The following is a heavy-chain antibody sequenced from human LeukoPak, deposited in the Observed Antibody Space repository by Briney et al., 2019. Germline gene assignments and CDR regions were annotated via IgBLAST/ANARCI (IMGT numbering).Heavy chain of an antibody. CDR2: ISSSSSYI. CDR3: ARDRGNFTMTINYFDY. J-gene: IGHJ4*02. D-gene: IGHD3-22*01. Sequence: GGSLRLSCAASGFTFSSYSMNWVRQAPGKGLEWVSSISSSSSYIYYADSVKGRFTISRDNAKNSLYLQMNSLRAEDTAVYYCARDRGNFTMTINYFDYWGQGTLVTVSS. CDR1: GFTFSSYS. V-gene: IGHV3-21*01.